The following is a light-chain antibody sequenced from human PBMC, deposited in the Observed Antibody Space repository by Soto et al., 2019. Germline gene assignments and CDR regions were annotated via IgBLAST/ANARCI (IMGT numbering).Light chain of an antibody. CDR3: QQYFDTPLT. Sequence: DIVMTQSPDSPAVSLGERATINCKSSQSILYSLNNKNYLAWYQQKPGQPPKLLIHWASTRESGVPDRFSGSESGTDFTLTISSLQAEDVAVYFCQQYFDTPLTFGGGTKVEIK. V-gene: IGKV4-1*01. CDR2: WAS. J-gene: IGKJ4*01. CDR1: QSILYSLNNKNY.